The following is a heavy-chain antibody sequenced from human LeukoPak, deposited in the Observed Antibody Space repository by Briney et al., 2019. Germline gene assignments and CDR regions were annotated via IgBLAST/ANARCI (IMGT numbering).Heavy chain of an antibody. D-gene: IGHD6-19*01. CDR2: ISSSSGYI. J-gene: IGHJ4*02. CDR1: GFTFSSYS. Sequence: GGSLRLSCAASGFTFSSYSMNWVRRAPGKGLEWVSSISSSSGYIYYADSVKGRFTISRDNAKNSLYLQMNSLRAEDTAVYYCARESRQWLVLGGVDYWGQGTLVTVSS. V-gene: IGHV3-21*01. CDR3: ARESRQWLVLGGVDY.